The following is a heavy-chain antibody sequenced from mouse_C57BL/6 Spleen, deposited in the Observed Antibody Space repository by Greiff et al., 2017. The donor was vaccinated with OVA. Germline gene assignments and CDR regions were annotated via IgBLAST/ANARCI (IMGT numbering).Heavy chain of an antibody. J-gene: IGHJ1*03. CDR1: GYTFTSYW. CDR3: ARSGYYGSSSYWYFDV. CDR2: IDPSDSYT. V-gene: IGHV1-69*01. Sequence: QVQLQQPGAELVMPGASVKLSCKASGYTFTSYWMHWVKQRPGQGLEWIGEIDPSDSYTNYNQKFKGKSTLTVDKSSSTAYMQLSSLTSEDSAVYYGARSGYYGSSSYWYFDVWGTGTTVTVSS. D-gene: IGHD1-1*01.